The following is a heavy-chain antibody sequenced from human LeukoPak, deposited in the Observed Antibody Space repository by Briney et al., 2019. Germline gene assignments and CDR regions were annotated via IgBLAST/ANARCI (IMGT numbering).Heavy chain of an antibody. D-gene: IGHD3-10*01. J-gene: IGHJ4*02. V-gene: IGHV3-23*01. CDR3: AKGYYYGSGTYYNVDY. CDR2: ISGSGGRT. Sequence: GGSLRLSCAASGFTFSNYAMSWVRQAPGKGLEWVSAISGSGGRTYYAGSVKGRFTLSRDNSKNTLYLQMNSLRAEDTAVYYCAKGYYYGSGTYYNVDYWGQGTLVTVSS. CDR1: GFTFSNYA.